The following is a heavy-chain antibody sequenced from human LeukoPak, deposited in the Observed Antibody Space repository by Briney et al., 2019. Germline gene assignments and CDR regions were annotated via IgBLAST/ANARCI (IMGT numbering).Heavy chain of an antibody. CDR3: AKDVDSSSWYYFDY. J-gene: IGHJ4*02. Sequence: GGSLRLSCAASGFSFDDYAMHWVRQAPGKGLEWVSGISWKGANIDYADSVKGRSTTSRDNAKNSLYLQMKSLRAEDTAFYYCAKDVDSSSWYYFDYWGQGTLVTVSS. D-gene: IGHD6-13*01. CDR2: ISWKGANI. CDR1: GFSFDDYA. V-gene: IGHV3-9*01.